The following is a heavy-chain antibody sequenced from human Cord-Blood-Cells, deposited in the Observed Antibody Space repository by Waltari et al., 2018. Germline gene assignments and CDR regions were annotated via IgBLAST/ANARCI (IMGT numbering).Heavy chain of an antibody. CDR2: MNPNSGNT. D-gene: IGHD2-2*02. Sequence: QVQLVQSGAEVKKPGASVKVSCKASGYTFTSYDNNWVRQATGHGLEWMGWMNPNSGNTGYAQKFQGRVTITRNTSISTAYMELSSLRSEDTAVYYCARNIVVVPAAIRGDAFDIWGQGTMVTVSS. J-gene: IGHJ3*02. V-gene: IGHV1-8*03. CDR3: ARNIVVVPAAIRGDAFDI. CDR1: GYTFTSYD.